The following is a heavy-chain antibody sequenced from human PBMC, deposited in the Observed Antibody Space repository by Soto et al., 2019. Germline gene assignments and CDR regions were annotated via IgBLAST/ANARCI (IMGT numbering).Heavy chain of an antibody. CDR3: ARDRSIAVAGAPDYYYGMDV. CDR2: IIPIFGTA. Sequence: GASVKVSCKASGGTFSSYAISWVRQAPGQGLEWMGGIIPIFGTANYAQKFQGRATITADESTSTAYMELSSLRSEDTAVYYCARDRSIAVAGAPDYYYGMDVWGQGTTVTVSS. CDR1: GGTFSSYA. V-gene: IGHV1-69*13. J-gene: IGHJ6*02. D-gene: IGHD6-19*01.